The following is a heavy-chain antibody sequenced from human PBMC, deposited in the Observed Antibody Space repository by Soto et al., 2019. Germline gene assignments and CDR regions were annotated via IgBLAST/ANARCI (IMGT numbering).Heavy chain of an antibody. D-gene: IGHD2-2*02. V-gene: IGHV1-18*04. CDR2: ISAYNGNT. J-gene: IGHJ6*02. CDR1: GYTFTSYG. Sequence: VASVKVSCKASGYTFTSYGISWVRQAPGQGLEWMGWISAYNGNTNYAQKLQGRVTMTTDTSTSTAYMELRSLRSDDTAVYYCARVQYIVGVPAAISNYYYGMDVWGQGTTVTVSS. CDR3: ARVQYIVGVPAAISNYYYGMDV.